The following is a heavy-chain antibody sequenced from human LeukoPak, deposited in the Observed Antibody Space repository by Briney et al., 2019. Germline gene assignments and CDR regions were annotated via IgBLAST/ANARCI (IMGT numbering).Heavy chain of an antibody. CDR2: INPNSGGT. J-gene: IGHJ4*02. D-gene: IGHD3-22*01. V-gene: IGHV1-2*02. CDR1: GYTFTGYY. Sequence: GASVTVSCKASGYTFTGYYIHWVRQAPGQGLEGMGWINPNSGGTNYAQKFQGRVTMTRDTSISTAYMELSRLRSDDTAVYYCARDLGDSSGYLVDNWGQGTLVTVSS. CDR3: ARDLGDSSGYLVDN.